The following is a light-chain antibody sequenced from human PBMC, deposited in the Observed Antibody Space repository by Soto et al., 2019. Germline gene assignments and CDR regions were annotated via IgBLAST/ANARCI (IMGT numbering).Light chain of an antibody. CDR1: SSDVGRYNH. CDR2: EVS. CDR3: SSYAGSNNFV. J-gene: IGLJ1*01. Sequence: QSVLTQPASVSGSPGQSITISCTGTSSDVGRYNHVSWYQHHPGKAPKLIISEVSNRPSGVSNRFSGSKSGYTASLTISGLQAEDEADYYCSSYAGSNNFVFGSGTKVTVL. V-gene: IGLV2-14*01.